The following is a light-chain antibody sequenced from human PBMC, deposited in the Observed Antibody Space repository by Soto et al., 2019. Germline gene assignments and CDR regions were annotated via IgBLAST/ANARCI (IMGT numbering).Light chain of an antibody. CDR2: EVR. CDR3: ISYTGSDTSYV. J-gene: IGLJ1*01. Sequence: QSALTQPASVSGSPGQSTTISCTGTSSDVGSYNYVAWYQQFPGKTPKLMIYEVRNRPSGVSSRFSGSKSGNTASLTISGLQAEDEADYYCISYTGSDTSYVFGTGTKLTVL. CDR1: SSDVGSYNY. V-gene: IGLV2-14*01.